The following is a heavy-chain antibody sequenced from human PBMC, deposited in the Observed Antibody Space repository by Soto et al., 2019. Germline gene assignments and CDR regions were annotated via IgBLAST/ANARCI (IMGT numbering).Heavy chain of an antibody. V-gene: IGHV4-39*01. CDR1: GGSVTNSSYY. Sequence: SETLSLTCTVSGGSVTNSSYYWGWIRQSPGKGLEWIGSVYYRGRSYSKSSVKSRVTISVDTSKNRFSLSLNSVTASDTAVYFCVSQRTTVPTQTYFDYSGPGPLVTVSS. D-gene: IGHD4-17*01. J-gene: IGHJ4*02. CDR2: VYYRGRS. CDR3: VSQRTTVPTQTYFDY.